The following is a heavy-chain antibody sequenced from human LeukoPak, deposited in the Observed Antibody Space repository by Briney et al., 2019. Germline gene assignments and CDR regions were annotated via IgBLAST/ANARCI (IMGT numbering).Heavy chain of an antibody. V-gene: IGHV3-48*02. Sequence: GGSLRLSRAASGFTFSSYSMNWVRQAPGKGLEWVSYISSSSSTIYYADSVKGRFTISRDNAKNSLYLQMNSLRDEDTAVYYCARALTPYSSSWSGDYWGQGTLVTVSS. CDR2: ISSSSSTI. J-gene: IGHJ4*02. D-gene: IGHD6-13*01. CDR3: ARALTPYSSSWSGDY. CDR1: GFTFSSYS.